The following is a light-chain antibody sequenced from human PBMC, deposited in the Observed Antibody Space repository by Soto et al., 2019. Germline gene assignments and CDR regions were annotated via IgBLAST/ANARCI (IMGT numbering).Light chain of an antibody. J-gene: IGKJ1*01. CDR2: GAS. CDR1: QSVSSY. V-gene: IGKV3-20*01. CDR3: QQYGSSPQT. Sequence: EIVLTQSPVIVSLSPGERATLCCRASQSVSSYLAWYQQKPGQAPRLLIYGASSRATGIPDRFSGSGSATDFTLTISRLEPEDFAVYYCQQYGSSPQTFGQGTKVDI.